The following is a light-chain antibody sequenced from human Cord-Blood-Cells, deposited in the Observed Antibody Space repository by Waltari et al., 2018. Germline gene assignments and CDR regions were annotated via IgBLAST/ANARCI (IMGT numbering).Light chain of an antibody. CDR1: RSDVGCYNY. CDR3: CSYAGSFWV. V-gene: IGLV2-11*01. Sequence: QSALTQPRSVSGSPGQSVTISCTGTRSDVGCYNYLSWYQQHPGKAPKLMIYDVSKRPSGVPDRFSGSKSGNTASLTISGLQAEDEADYYCCSYAGSFWVFGGGTKLTVL. J-gene: IGLJ3*02. CDR2: DVS.